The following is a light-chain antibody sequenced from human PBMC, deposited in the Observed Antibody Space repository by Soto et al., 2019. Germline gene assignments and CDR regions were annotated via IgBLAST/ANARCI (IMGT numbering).Light chain of an antibody. Sequence: DIQLTQSPSSLSASVGDRVTITCRGSQGVSKYLNGYQQKPGRAPMLLIYATSNLQHGVPSRFSGNGSGPNFTLTIASLQPEDLGIYYCQQTYSSPWTFGQGTRVAIK. J-gene: IGKJ1*01. V-gene: IGKV1-39*01. CDR3: QQTYSSPWT. CDR2: ATS. CDR1: QGVSKY.